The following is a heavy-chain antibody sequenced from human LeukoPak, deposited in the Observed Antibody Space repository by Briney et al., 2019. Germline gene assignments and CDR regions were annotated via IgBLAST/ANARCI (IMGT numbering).Heavy chain of an antibody. J-gene: IGHJ5*02. Sequence: GALRLSCTAPGFTFSNYRMGWVRQAPGKGLEWGSNIKEDVTTIYYVDSVKGRFTISRDNAKNSLYLQMNSVRDEDTAVYYCARVVDYGWFDPWGQGTLVAVSS. CDR3: ARVVDYGWFDP. D-gene: IGHD3-16*01. V-gene: IGHV3-7*01. CDR2: IKEDVTTI. CDR1: GFTFSNYR.